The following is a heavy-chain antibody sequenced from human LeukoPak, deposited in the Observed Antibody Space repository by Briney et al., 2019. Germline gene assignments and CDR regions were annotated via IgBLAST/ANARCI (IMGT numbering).Heavy chain of an antibody. Sequence: GASVKVSCKASGYTFTSYGISWVRQAPGQGLEWMGWISAYNGNTNYAQKLQGRVTMTTDTSTSTAYMELRSLRSDDTAVYYCARDQGGYYYDSSGPYFDYWGQGTLVTVSS. J-gene: IGHJ4*02. D-gene: IGHD3-22*01. CDR1: GYTFTSYG. V-gene: IGHV1-18*01. CDR2: ISAYNGNT. CDR3: ARDQGGYYYDSSGPYFDY.